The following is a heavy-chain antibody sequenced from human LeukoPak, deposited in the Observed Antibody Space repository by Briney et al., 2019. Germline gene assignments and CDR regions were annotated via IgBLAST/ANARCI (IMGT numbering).Heavy chain of an antibody. CDR3: ARQDGEAFDI. CDR1: GGSISSYY. J-gene: IGHJ3*02. V-gene: IGHV4-59*08. CDR2: IYHSGST. Sequence: SETLSLTCTISGGSISSYYWSWIRQPPGKGLEWIGYIYHSGSTNYNPSLKSRVTISVDTSKNQFSLKLSSVTAADTAVYYCARQDGEAFDIWGQGTMVTVSS.